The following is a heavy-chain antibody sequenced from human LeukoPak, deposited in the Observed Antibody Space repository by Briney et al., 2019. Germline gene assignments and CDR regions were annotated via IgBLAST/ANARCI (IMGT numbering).Heavy chain of an antibody. CDR1: GGSISSGGYY. J-gene: IGHJ4*02. CDR3: AGAGIAVAGDYKFDY. V-gene: IGHV4-31*03. D-gene: IGHD6-19*01. CDR2: IYYSGST. Sequence: NPSEALSLTCTVSGGSISSGGYYWRWIRQHPGKGLEWIGYIYYSGSTYYNPSLKGRVTISVDTSKNQFSLKLSSVTAADTAVYYCAGAGIAVAGDYKFDYWGQGTLVTVSS.